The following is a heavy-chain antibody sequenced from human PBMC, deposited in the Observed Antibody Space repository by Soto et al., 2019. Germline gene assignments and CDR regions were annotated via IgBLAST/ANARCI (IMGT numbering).Heavy chain of an antibody. CDR1: GGTFSSFP. Sequence: QVQLVQSGAEVKKPGSSVKVSCKASGGTFSSFPIAWVRQAPGQGLEWVGGIMPIFGTTKYAQNFRDRVTIYADESTSTAYMELSSLRFDDTAGYYCAMIEYSSGSDYWGQGTLVTVCS. D-gene: IGHD6-19*01. V-gene: IGHV1-69*01. J-gene: IGHJ4*02. CDR3: AMIEYSSGSDY. CDR2: IMPIFGTT.